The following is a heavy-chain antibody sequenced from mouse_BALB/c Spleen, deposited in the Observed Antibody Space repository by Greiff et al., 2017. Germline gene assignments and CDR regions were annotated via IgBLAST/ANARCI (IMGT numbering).Heavy chain of an antibody. V-gene: IGHV3-2*02. CDR3: ARSTTAYAMDY. CDR1: GYSITSDYA. Sequence: DVQLQESGPGLVKPSQSLSLTCTVTGYSITSDYAWNWIRQFPGNKLEWMGYISYSGSTSYNPSLKSRISITRDTSKNQFFLQLNSVTTEDTATYYCARSTTAYAMDYWGQGTSVTVSS. J-gene: IGHJ4*01. CDR2: ISYSGST. D-gene: IGHD1-2*01.